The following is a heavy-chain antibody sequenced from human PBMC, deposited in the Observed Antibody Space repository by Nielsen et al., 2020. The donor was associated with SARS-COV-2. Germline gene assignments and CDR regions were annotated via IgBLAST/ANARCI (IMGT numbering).Heavy chain of an antibody. CDR2: TSYDGNT. D-gene: IGHD2-15*01. V-gene: IGHV4-31*03. CDR3: ARGAAWFDP. CDR1: GDSFTSGGSH. J-gene: IGHJ5*02. Sequence: SETLSLTCTVSGDSFTSGGSHWSWIRHHPSRGLEWLGFTSYDGNTYSNPSLESRLIISVDTSENQFSLRLNSVTAADTAIYFCARGAAWFDPWGQGTRVTVSS.